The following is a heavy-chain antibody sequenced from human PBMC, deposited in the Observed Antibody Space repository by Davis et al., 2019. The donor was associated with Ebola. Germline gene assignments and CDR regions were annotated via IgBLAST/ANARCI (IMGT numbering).Heavy chain of an antibody. CDR3: ANIANYDDGFDI. CDR2: VSYDGTNT. V-gene: IGHV3-30*18. J-gene: IGHJ3*02. D-gene: IGHD3-3*01. Sequence: GESLKISCAASGFSFNTYGMHWIRQAPGKGLEWVAVVSYDGTNTYYADSVKGRFTISRDNFKNTLYLQMNTLRPDDTAMYFCANIANYDDGFDIWGQGTEVTVSS. CDR1: GFSFNTYG.